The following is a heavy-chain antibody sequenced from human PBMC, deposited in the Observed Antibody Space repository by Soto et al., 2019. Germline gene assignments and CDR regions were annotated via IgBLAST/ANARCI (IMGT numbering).Heavy chain of an antibody. CDR1: GYSFTSYW. Sequence: PGESLKISCKGSGYSFTSYWISWVRQMPGKGLEWMGRIDPSDSYTNSSPSFQGHVTISADKSISTAYLQWSSLKASDTAMYYCARHAAAGSYYYYGMDVWGQGTTVTVSS. V-gene: IGHV5-10-1*01. J-gene: IGHJ6*02. D-gene: IGHD6-13*01. CDR3: ARHAAAGSYYYYGMDV. CDR2: IDPSDSYT.